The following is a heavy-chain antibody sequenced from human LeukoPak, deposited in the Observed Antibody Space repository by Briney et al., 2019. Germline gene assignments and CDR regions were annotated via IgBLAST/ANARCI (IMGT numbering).Heavy chain of an antibody. CDR3: ARVSGYYYSDY. V-gene: IGHV1-2*06. J-gene: IGHJ4*02. Sequence: ASVKVSCKASGYTFTAYFMHWVRQAPGQGLEWMGRINPNTGGTNYAQKFQGRVTMTRDTSLSTAYMELSRMRSDDTAVYYFARVSGYYYSDYWGQGTLVTVSS. CDR1: GYTFTAYF. CDR2: INPNTGGT. D-gene: IGHD3-22*01.